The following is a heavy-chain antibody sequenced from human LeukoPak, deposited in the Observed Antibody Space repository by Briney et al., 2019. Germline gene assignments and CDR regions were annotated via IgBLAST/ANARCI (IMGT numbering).Heavy chain of an antibody. D-gene: IGHD3-3*01. CDR1: GYTFTGYY. CDR3: AREWRSGVTIFGVVPYYGMDV. Sequence: GASVKVSCKASGYTFTGYYMHWVRQAPGQGLEWMGWINPISGGTNYEQKYQGRVTMTRDTSISTAYMELSRLRSDDTAVYYCAREWRSGVTIFGVVPYYGMDVWGQGTTVTVSS. CDR2: INPISGGT. J-gene: IGHJ6*02. V-gene: IGHV1-2*02.